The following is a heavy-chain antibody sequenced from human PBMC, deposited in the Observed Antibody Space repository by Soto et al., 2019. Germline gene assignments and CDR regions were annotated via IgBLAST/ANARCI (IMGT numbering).Heavy chain of an antibody. V-gene: IGHV2-5*02. J-gene: IGHJ5*02. CDR2: VYLDDDK. Sequence: QITLKESGPTLVKPTQTLTLTCTFSGFSLTTSGVAVGWIRQPPGKALEWLALVYLDDDKRYSPSLTSRLTITTHTTKSKAVLTMTNMDTVDTATYICAHRPLSRPWQGEDCFDPRGKGTLVTVSS. CDR1: GFSLTTSGVA. CDR3: AHRPLSRPWQGEDCFDP.